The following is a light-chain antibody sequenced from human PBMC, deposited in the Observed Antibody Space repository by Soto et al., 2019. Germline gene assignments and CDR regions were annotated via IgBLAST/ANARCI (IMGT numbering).Light chain of an antibody. CDR2: AAS. CDR3: QQYGNSEYI. J-gene: IGKJ2*01. V-gene: IGKV3-20*01. Sequence: EIVLTQFPGSLSLAPGERATLSCRASQSLTSSHLAWYQQKPGQAPRLLIYAASSRASGIPDRFVGSGSGTDFTLTISRLEPEDFAVYHCQQYGNSEYILGQGTKVEIK. CDR1: QSLTSSH.